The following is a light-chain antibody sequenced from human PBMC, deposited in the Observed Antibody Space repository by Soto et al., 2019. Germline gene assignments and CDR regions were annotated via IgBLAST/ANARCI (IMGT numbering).Light chain of an antibody. CDR3: QQYGSSLYS. Sequence: EIVLTQSPGTLSLSPGERATLSCRASQSVSSSYLAWYQQKPGQAPSLLIFETSSMATGIPDRFSGSGSGADFTLTISRLEPEDFAVYYCQQYGSSLYSFGQGTKLEI. CDR1: QSVSSSY. V-gene: IGKV3-20*01. CDR2: ETS. J-gene: IGKJ2*03.